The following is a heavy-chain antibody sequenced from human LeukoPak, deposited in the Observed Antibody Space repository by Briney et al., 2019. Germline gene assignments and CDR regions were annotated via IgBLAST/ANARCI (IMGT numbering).Heavy chain of an antibody. J-gene: IGHJ4*02. CDR1: GGSISSYY. CDR3: ARAPTAMAPDYFDY. CDR2: IYYSGST. V-gene: IGHV4-59*01. D-gene: IGHD5-18*01. Sequence: SETLSLTCTVSGGSISSYYWNWIRQPPGKGLEWIGYIYYSGSTNYNPSLKSRVTISVDTSKNQLSLKLSSVTAADTAVYYCARAPTAMAPDYFDYWGQGTLVTVSS.